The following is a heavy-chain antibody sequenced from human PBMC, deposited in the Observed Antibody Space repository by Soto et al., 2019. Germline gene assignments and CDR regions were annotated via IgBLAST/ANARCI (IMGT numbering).Heavy chain of an antibody. Sequence: QVQLVQSGAEVKKPGASVKVSCKASGYTFTSYGISWVRQAPGQGLEWMGWISAYNGNTNYAQKLQGRVTMTTDTSTSTAYMELRSLRSDDTAVYYCAIAYCGGDCYSGYYYYGIDVWGQGTTVTVSS. CDR3: AIAYCGGDCYSGYYYYGIDV. V-gene: IGHV1-18*01. D-gene: IGHD2-21*02. CDR2: ISAYNGNT. CDR1: GYTFTSYG. J-gene: IGHJ6*02.